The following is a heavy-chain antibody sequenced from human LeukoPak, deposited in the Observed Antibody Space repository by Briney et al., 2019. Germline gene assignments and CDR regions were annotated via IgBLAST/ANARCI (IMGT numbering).Heavy chain of an antibody. CDR2: IWYDGSNK. D-gene: IGHD2/OR15-2a*01. V-gene: IGHV3-33*01. CDR1: GFTFSSYG. Sequence: GGSLRLSCAASGFTFSSYGMHWVRQAPGEGLEWVAVIWYDGSNKYYADSVKGRLTISRDNSKNTLYLQMNSLRAEDTAVYYCAREGPRGNSQFDYWGQGTLVTVSS. CDR3: AREGPRGNSQFDY. J-gene: IGHJ4*02.